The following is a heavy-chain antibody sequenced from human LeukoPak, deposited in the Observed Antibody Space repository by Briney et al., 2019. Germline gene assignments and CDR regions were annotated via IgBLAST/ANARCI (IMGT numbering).Heavy chain of an antibody. Sequence: SETLSLTCAVSGGSISSSNWWSWVRQPPGKGLEWIGEIYHSGSTNYNPSLKSRVTISVDKSKNQFSLKLSSATAADTAVYYCASAGIVGARRAFDIWGQGTMVTVSS. D-gene: IGHD1-26*01. CDR1: GGSISSSNW. CDR2: IYHSGST. J-gene: IGHJ3*02. V-gene: IGHV4-4*02. CDR3: ASAGIVGARRAFDI.